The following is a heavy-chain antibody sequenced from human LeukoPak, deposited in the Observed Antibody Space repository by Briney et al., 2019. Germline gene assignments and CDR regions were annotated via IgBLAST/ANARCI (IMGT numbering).Heavy chain of an antibody. V-gene: IGHV4-34*01. Sequence: SETLSLTCAVYGGSFSGYYWSWIRQPPGKGLEWIGEINHSGSTNYNPSLKSRVTISVDTSKNQFSLKLSSVTAADTAVYYCARVGPRTYYHDSSGLGSWYFDLWGRGTLVTVSS. J-gene: IGHJ2*01. CDR2: INHSGST. D-gene: IGHD3-22*01. CDR3: ARVGPRTYYHDSSGLGSWYFDL. CDR1: GGSFSGYY.